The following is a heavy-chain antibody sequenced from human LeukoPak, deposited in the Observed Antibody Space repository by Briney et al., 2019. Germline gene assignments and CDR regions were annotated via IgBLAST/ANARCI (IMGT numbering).Heavy chain of an antibody. D-gene: IGHD1-26*01. V-gene: IGHV1-8*01. Sequence: ASVKVSCKASGYTFTSYDFNWLRQATGQGPEWMGWMNPNSGATGYAQKFQGRVTMTRSASINTAYMELPNLRSEDPAVYYCAGAPLSWGFASGGQGTLVTVSS. CDR3: AGAPLSWGFAS. CDR1: GYTFTSYD. J-gene: IGHJ4*02. CDR2: MNPNSGAT.